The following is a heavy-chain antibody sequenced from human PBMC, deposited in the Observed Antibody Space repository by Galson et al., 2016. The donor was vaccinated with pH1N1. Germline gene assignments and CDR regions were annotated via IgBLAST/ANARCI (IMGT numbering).Heavy chain of an antibody. CDR1: GFTFSTYA. J-gene: IGHJ4*02. D-gene: IGHD2-15*01. CDR3: ARDWAKGVVHRQGFFGS. Sequence: SLRLSCAASGFTFSTYAMSWVRQAPGKGLEWVAFISLSGLSTYYADSVKGRFTVSRDNSKNTLYLQMNNLRAADTALYFCARDWAKGVVHRQGFFGSWGQGTLVTVSS. V-gene: IGHV3-23*01. CDR2: ISLSGLST.